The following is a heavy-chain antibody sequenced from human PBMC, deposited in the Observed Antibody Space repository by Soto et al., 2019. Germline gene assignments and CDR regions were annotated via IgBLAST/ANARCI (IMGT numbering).Heavy chain of an antibody. J-gene: IGHJ3*02. CDR3: ARESGYYYDSSRAFDI. CDR1: GYSFTSYW. D-gene: IGHD3-22*01. V-gene: IGHV5-10-1*01. CDR2: IDPSDSYT. Sequence: GESLKISWKGSGYSFTSYWISWVRQMHGTGREWMGRIDPSDSYTNYSPSFQGHVTISADKSISTAYLQWSSLKASDTAMYYCARESGYYYDSSRAFDIWGQGTRVTVSS.